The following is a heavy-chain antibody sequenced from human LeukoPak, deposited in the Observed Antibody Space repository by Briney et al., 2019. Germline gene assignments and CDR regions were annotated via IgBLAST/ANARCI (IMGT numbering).Heavy chain of an antibody. CDR1: GFTVSSNY. Sequence: GGSLRLSCAASGFTVSSNYMSWVRQAPGKGLEWVSVIYSGGSTYYADSAKGRFTISRDNSKNTLYLQMNSLRAEDTAVYYCARDSNYYGSGSYYLDYWGQGTLVTVSS. CDR3: ARDSNYYGSGSYYLDY. J-gene: IGHJ4*02. D-gene: IGHD3-10*01. CDR2: IYSGGST. V-gene: IGHV3-66*01.